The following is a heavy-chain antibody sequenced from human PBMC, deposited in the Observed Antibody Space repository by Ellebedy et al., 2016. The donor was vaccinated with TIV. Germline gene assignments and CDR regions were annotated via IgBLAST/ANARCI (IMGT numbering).Heavy chain of an antibody. CDR1: GGSFSGYY. D-gene: IGHD3-22*01. V-gene: IGHV4-34*01. CDR2: INHSGST. Sequence: SETLSLXCAVYGGSFSGYYWSWIRQPPGKGLEWIGEINHSGSTNYNPSLKSRVTISVDTSKNQFSLKLSSVTAADTAVYYCARVDSSGYHTPPHDADYWGQGTLVTVSS. CDR3: ARVDSSGYHTPPHDADY. J-gene: IGHJ4*02.